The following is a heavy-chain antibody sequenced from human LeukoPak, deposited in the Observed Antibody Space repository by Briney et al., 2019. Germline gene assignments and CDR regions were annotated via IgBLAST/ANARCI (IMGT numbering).Heavy chain of an antibody. D-gene: IGHD3-22*01. J-gene: IGHJ6*03. CDR1: VGSICIYY. CDR2: IYIIGNS. Sequence: ETLSLTCAVSVGSICIYYWSWIRATPGEGLEWIGYIYIIGNSNYNPSLKSRVTISVDTSKNQFFLKLSSMTAADTAVYYCARRTYDSSGYSRYYYYYMDVWGKGTTVTVSS. V-gene: IGHV4-4*09. CDR3: ARRTYDSSGYSRYYYYYMDV.